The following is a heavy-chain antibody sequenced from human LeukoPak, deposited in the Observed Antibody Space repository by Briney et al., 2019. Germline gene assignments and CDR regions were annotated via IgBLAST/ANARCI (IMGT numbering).Heavy chain of an antibody. V-gene: IGHV4-4*02. D-gene: IGHD3-22*01. J-gene: IGHJ3*02. CDR1: GGSISSSNW. CDR3: ARGLLEYYYDSSGPSGAFDI. Sequence: SGTLSLTCAVSGGSISSSNWWSWVRQPPGKGLEWIGEIYHSGSTYYNPSLKSRVTISVDTSKNQFSLKLSSVTAADTAVYYCARGLLEYYYDSSGPSGAFDIWGQGTMVTVSS. CDR2: IYHSGST.